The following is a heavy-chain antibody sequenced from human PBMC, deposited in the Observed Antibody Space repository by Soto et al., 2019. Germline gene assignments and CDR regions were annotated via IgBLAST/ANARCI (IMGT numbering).Heavy chain of an antibody. CDR3: ASDIVDTMGLDY. V-gene: IGHV4-34*01. Sequence: SETLSLTCAVYGGSFSGYYWSWIRQPPGKGLEWIGEINHSGSTNYNPSLKSRVTISVDTSKNQFSLKLSSVTAADTAVYYCASDIVDTMGLDYWGQGTLVTVSS. J-gene: IGHJ4*02. D-gene: IGHD5-12*01. CDR2: INHSGST. CDR1: GGSFSGYY.